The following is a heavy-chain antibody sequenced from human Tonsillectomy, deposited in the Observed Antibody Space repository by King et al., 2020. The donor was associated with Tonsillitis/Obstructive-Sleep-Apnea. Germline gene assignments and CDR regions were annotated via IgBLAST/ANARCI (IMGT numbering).Heavy chain of an antibody. CDR2: ITWNSGDI. CDR3: AKDTGRFLTPYMDV. CDR1: GFTFYDYA. V-gene: IGHV3-9*01. D-gene: IGHD3-3*01. J-gene: IGHJ6*03. Sequence: QLVQSGGALVQPGRSLRLSCAASGFTFYDYAMHWVRHAPGKSLEWVSGITWNSGDIGYADSVKGRFTISRDNAKKSLYLQMNSLRAEDTALYYCAKDTGRFLTPYMDVWGKGTPVTVSS.